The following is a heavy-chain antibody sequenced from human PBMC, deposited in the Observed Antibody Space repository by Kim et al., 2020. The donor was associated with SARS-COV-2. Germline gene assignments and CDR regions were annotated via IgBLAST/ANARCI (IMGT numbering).Heavy chain of an antibody. CDR3: ARGGSSSWITPLNWFDP. D-gene: IGHD6-13*01. Sequence: KSRVTISVDTSKNQFSLKLSSVTAADTAVYYCARGGSSSWITPLNWFDPWGQGTLVTVSS. J-gene: IGHJ5*02. V-gene: IGHV4-34*01.